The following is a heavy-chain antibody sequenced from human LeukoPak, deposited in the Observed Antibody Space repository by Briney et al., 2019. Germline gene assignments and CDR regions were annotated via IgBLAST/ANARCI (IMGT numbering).Heavy chain of an antibody. V-gene: IGHV4-59*01. CDR1: GGSISSYY. Sequence: SETLSLTCTVSGGSISSYYRSWIRQPPGKGLEWIGYIYYSGSTNYNPSLKSRVTISVDTSKNQFSLKLSSVTAADTAVYYCARDSRYCSSTSCYTDYYYYGMDVWGQGTTVTVSS. D-gene: IGHD2-2*02. J-gene: IGHJ6*02. CDR2: IYYSGST. CDR3: ARDSRYCSSTSCYTDYYYYGMDV.